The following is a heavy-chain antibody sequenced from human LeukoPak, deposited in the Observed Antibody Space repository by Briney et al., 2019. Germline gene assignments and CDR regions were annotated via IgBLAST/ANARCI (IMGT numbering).Heavy chain of an antibody. D-gene: IGHD3/OR15-3a*01. Sequence: GASVKVSCKASGSTFTTYDISWVRQAPGQGLEWMGGIIPIFGTANYAQKFQGRVTITADKSTSTAYMELSSLRSEDTAVYYCARADWLGPYFDYWGQGTLVTVSS. CDR1: GSTFTTYD. CDR2: IIPIFGTA. CDR3: ARADWLGPYFDY. J-gene: IGHJ4*02. V-gene: IGHV1-69*06.